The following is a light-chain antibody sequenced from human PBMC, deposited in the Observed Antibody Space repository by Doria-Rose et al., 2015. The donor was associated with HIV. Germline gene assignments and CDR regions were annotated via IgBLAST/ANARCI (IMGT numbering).Light chain of an antibody. Sequence: IVMTQSPASRGISLGESATLNCKSNQSLLYTSKNYLAWYQQKPGQPPQLLIYWASTRQSGVPARFSGSGSGTDFTLTISSLEAEDVAVYYCQQYYDTPSFGPGTTVDIK. CDR2: WAS. CDR3: QQYYDTPS. V-gene: IGKV4-1*01. J-gene: IGKJ3*01. CDR1: QSLLYTSKNY.